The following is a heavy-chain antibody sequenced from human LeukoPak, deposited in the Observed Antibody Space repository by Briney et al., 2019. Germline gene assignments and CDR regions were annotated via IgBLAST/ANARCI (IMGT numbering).Heavy chain of an antibody. CDR2: ISYDGSNK. D-gene: IGHD3-22*01. Sequence: GRSLRLSCAAFGFTFSSYAMHWVRQAPGKGLEWVAVISYDGSNKYYADSVKGRFTISRDNSKNTLYLQMNSLRAEDTAVYYCARGYYYDSSGFYLWDYWGQGTLVTVSS. CDR1: GFTFSSYA. CDR3: ARGYYYDSSGFYLWDY. J-gene: IGHJ4*02. V-gene: IGHV3-30*04.